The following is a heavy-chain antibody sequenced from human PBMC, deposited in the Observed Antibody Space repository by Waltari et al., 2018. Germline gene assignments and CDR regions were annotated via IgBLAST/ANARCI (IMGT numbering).Heavy chain of an antibody. V-gene: IGHV5-51*01. CDR1: GYSFTNYW. D-gene: IGHD6-19*01. Sequence: EVQLVQSGAEVKKPGESLKISCKGSGYSFTNYWIAWVRQMPGKGLEWMGIIYPADSDTRYSPSFQGQVTISADKSISTAYLQWSSLKASDTAIYYCARRAVAGPSSYYWYFDLWGRGTLVTVSS. CDR3: ARRAVAGPSSYYWYFDL. CDR2: IYPADSDT. J-gene: IGHJ2*01.